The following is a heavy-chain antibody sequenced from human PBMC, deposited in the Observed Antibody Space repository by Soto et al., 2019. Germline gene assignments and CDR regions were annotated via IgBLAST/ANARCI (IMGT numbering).Heavy chain of an antibody. D-gene: IGHD5-18*01. J-gene: IGHJ5*02. CDR2: IIPTFGTT. V-gene: IGHV1-69*13. CDR1: GGNFSSNG. CDR3: AGASDSTWYNWLDP. Sequence: SVKVSCKAPGGNFSSNGIRWVRQAPGQGLEFMGGIIPTFGTTNYAHKFRGRATITADESTGTAYMELSSLRSDDTAVYYCAGASDSTWYNWLDPWGQGTLVTVSS.